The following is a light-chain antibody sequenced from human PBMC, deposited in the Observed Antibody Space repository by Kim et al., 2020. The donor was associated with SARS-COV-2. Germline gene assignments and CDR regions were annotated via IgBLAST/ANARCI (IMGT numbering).Light chain of an antibody. CDR3: QQYGSSPPYS. J-gene: IGKJ2*03. V-gene: IGKV3-20*01. CDR2: DAS. CDR1: QSVSSSY. Sequence: CAGERATLACRASQSVSSSYLAGYQQKPGQAPRLLIYDASSRATGIPDRFSGSGSGTDFTLTISRLEPEDFAVYYCQQYGSSPPYSFGQGTKLEI.